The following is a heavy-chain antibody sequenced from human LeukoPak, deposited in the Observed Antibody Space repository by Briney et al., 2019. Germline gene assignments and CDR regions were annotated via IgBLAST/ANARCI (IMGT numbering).Heavy chain of an antibody. CDR1: GGSISSGSYY. CDR2: IYYSGST. D-gene: IGHD2-15*01. Sequence: SETLSLTCTVSGGSISSGSYYWSWIRQPAGTGLEWIGYIYYSGSTNYNPSLKSRVTISVDTSKNQFSLKLSSVTAADTAVYYCARDIHCSGGSCYPNDAFDIWGQGTMVTVSS. V-gene: IGHV4-61*10. J-gene: IGHJ3*02. CDR3: ARDIHCSGGSCYPNDAFDI.